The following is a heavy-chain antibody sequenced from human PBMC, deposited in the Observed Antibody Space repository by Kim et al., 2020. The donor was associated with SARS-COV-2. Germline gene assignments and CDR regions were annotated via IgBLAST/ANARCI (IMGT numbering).Heavy chain of an antibody. V-gene: IGHV4-31*02. CDR3: ARDLLYYGSGRIDP. D-gene: IGHD3-10*01. Sequence: NPSLKSRVTISVDTSKNQFSLKLSSVTAADTAVYYCARDLLYYGSGRIDPWGQGTLVTVSS. J-gene: IGHJ5*02.